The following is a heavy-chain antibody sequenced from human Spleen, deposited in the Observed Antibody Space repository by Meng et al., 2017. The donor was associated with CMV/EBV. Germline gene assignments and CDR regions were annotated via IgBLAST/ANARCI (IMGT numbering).Heavy chain of an antibody. J-gene: IGHJ6*02. Sequence: ASVKVSCKASGYTFTSYDINWVRQATGQGPEWMGWMNPNSGNTGYAQKFQGRVTMTRNTSISTAYMELSSLRSEDTAVYYCARVQDFWSSYYTGIGYGMDVWGQGTTVTVSS. D-gene: IGHD3-3*01. CDR3: ARVQDFWSSYYTGIGYGMDV. CDR2: MNPNSGNT. V-gene: IGHV1-8*01. CDR1: GYTFTSYD.